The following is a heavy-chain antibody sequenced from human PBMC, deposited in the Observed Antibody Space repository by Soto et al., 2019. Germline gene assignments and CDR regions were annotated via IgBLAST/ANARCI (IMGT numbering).Heavy chain of an antibody. Sequence: SETLSLTCAVSGYSISRGFYWGWIRQSPGKGLEWIGSIYHTGNTYYNASLRSRVTISVDTSKNQFSLKLTSVTAADTAVYYCARNKMYYDNSGNYSPDGFDIWGQGTMVTV. CDR1: GYSISRGFY. CDR2: IYHTGNT. CDR3: ARNKMYYDNSGNYSPDGFDI. J-gene: IGHJ3*02. D-gene: IGHD3-22*01. V-gene: IGHV4-38-2*01.